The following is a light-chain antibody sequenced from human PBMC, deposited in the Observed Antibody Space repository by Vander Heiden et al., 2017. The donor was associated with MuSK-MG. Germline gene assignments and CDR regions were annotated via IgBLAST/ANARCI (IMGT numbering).Light chain of an antibody. J-gene: IGLJ2*01. CDR1: SSDVGGYNY. V-gene: IGLV2-14*01. CDR3: CSYTNSSTEEGV. CDR2: EVS. Sequence: QSALTQPASVSGSPGQSITISCTGTSSDVGGYNYVSWYQQHPGKAPKLMIFEVSNRPSGVSNRFSGSKSGNTASPTISGLQAEDEADYDCCSYTNSSTEEGVFGGGTKLTVL.